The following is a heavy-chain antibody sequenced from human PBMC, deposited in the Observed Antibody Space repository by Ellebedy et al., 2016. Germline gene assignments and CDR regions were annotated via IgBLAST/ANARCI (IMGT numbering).Heavy chain of an antibody. CDR2: INNKGVST. V-gene: IGHV3-64*02. CDR3: ARDRGNHATYYMDV. J-gene: IGHJ6*03. Sequence: GESLKISXAASGFTFSNYGMHWVRQAPGKGLEYVSSINNKGVSTYYADSVKGRFTISRDNSKSTLYLQMGSLRAEDMAVYYCARDRGNHATYYMDVWGKGTTVTVSS. CDR1: GFTFSNYG.